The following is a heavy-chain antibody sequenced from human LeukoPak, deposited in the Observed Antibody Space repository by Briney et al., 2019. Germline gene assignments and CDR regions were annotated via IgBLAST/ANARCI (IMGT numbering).Heavy chain of an antibody. CDR1: GYTFTGYY. CDR3: ARGGGYQGFDAFDI. Sequence: ASVKVSCKASGYTFTGYYMHWVRQAPGQGLEWMGWINPNSDGTNYAQRFQGRVTMTRDTSISTAYMELSRLRSDDTAVYYCARGGGYQGFDAFDIWGQGTMVTVSS. J-gene: IGHJ3*02. CDR2: INPNSDGT. D-gene: IGHD3-22*01. V-gene: IGHV1-2*02.